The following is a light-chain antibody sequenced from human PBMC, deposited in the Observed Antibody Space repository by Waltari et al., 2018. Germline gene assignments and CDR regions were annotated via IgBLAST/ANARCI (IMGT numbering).Light chain of an antibody. CDR3: YSTDIFRSERGV. CDR2: EDT. J-gene: IGLJ2*01. V-gene: IGLV3-10*01. CDR1: LLTKKF. Sequence: SYELTQPPSVSVSPGQTATITCSGDLLTKKFTYWSQQKSGQAPGMVNYEDTKRLSAIPERFSGSSSGTTAALTITGAQVEDEADYYCYSTDIFRSERGVFGGGTKLLVL.